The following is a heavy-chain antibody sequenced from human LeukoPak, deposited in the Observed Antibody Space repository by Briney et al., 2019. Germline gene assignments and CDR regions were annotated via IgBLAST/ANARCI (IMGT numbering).Heavy chain of an antibody. CDR1: GYTFTGYY. V-gene: IGHV1-2*04. CDR2: INPNSGGT. Sequence: ASVKVSCKASGYTFTGYYMHWVRQAPGQGLEWMGWINPNSGGTNYAQKFQGWVTMTRDTSISTAYMELSRQRSDDTAVYYCARARYSGYESPFDYWGQGTLVTVSS. CDR3: ARARYSGYESPFDY. J-gene: IGHJ4*02. D-gene: IGHD5-12*01.